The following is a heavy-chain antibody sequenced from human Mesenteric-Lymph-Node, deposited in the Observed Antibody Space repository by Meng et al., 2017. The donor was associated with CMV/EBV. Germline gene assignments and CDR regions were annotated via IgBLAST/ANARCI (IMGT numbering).Heavy chain of an antibody. CDR2: IYHSGDS. D-gene: IGHD3-3*01. Sequence: SETLSLTCTVSGGSIRDNRYYWGWIRQPPGKGLEWIGNIYHSGDSYYNPSVRSRVTISLDTSKNQFSLKLRSVTAADTAVYYCGRAFDFWSGYYAGSSWFDPWGQGTLVTVSS. J-gene: IGHJ5*02. CDR1: GGSIRDNRYY. V-gene: IGHV4-39*07. CDR3: GRAFDFWSGYYAGSSWFDP.